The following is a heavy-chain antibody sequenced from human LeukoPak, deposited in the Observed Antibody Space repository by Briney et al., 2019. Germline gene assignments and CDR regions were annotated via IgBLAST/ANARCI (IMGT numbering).Heavy chain of an antibody. V-gene: IGHV3-53*01. CDR1: GFTVSSNY. Sequence: GGSLRLSCAASGFTVSSNYMSWVRQAPGKGLERVSIIYSGGSTFYADSVKGRFTISRDNSKNTLYLVMNSLRVDDTAVYYCAKAVDLATISVDIWGQGTMVTVSS. D-gene: IGHD5-24*01. J-gene: IGHJ3*02. CDR2: IYSGGST. CDR3: AKAVDLATISVDI.